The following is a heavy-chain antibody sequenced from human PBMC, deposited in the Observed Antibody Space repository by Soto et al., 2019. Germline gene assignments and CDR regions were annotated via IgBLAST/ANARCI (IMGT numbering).Heavy chain of an antibody. D-gene: IGHD2-15*01. CDR1: GYTLTELS. CDR3: ATAGYCSGGSCYRYYYYGMDV. Sequence: QVQLVQSGAEVKKPGASVKVSCKVSGYTLTELSMHWVRQAPGKGLEWMGGFDPEDGETIYAQKFQGRVTMTEETSTDTAYMELSSLRSEDTAVYYCATAGYCSGGSCYRYYYYGMDVWGQGTTVTVSS. CDR2: FDPEDGET. V-gene: IGHV1-24*01. J-gene: IGHJ6*02.